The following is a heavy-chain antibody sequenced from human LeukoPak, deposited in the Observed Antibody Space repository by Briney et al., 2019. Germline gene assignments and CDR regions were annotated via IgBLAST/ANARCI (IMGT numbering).Heavy chain of an antibody. D-gene: IGHD3-22*01. CDR1: GGSISSYY. CDR3: ARVYYYDSSGYWDYYYYMDV. J-gene: IGHJ6*03. CDR2: IYYSGST. Sequence: SETLSLTCTVSGGSISSYYWSWIRQPPGKGLEWIGYIYYSGSTNYNPSLKSRVTISVDTSKNQFSLKLSSVTAADTAVYYCARVYYYDSSGYWDYYYYMDVWVKGTTVTVSS. V-gene: IGHV4-59*01.